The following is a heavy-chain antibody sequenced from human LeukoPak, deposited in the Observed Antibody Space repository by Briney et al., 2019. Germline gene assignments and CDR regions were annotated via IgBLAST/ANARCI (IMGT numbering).Heavy chain of an antibody. J-gene: IGHJ5*02. V-gene: IGHV4-34*01. Sequence: SETLSLTCAVSVGSFSGYYWSWIRQPPGKGLEWIGEINHSGSTNYNPSLKSRVTISVDTSKNQFSLKLSSVTAADTAVYYCAGHRWLRGYNWFDPWGQGTLVTVSS. CDR2: INHSGST. CDR3: AGHRWLRGYNWFDP. D-gene: IGHD5-12*01. CDR1: VGSFSGYY.